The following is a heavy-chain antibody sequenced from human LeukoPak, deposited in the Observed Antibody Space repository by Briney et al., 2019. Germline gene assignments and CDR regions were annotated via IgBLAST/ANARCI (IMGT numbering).Heavy chain of an antibody. CDR2: ISSSGST. CDR1: GDSISSGDYY. V-gene: IGHV4-61*02. J-gene: IGHJ4*02. Sequence: SETLSLTCTVSGDSISSGDYYWSWIRQPAGKGLEWIGRISSSGSTNYNPSLKSRVTISVDTSKNQFSLKLSSVTAADTAVYYCASYDILTASDYWGQGTLVTVSS. CDR3: ASYDILTASDY. D-gene: IGHD3-9*01.